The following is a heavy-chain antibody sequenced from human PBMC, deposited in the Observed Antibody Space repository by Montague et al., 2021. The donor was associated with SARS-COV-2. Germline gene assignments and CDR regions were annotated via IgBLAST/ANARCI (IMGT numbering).Heavy chain of an antibody. Sequence: SETLSLTCTVSSDSINSYYWCWIRQPPGKGLEWIGSIYYSESTYYNPSLKSRVTISVDTSKNQFSLKLSSVTAADTAVYYCAIEVGAMVYYSGMDVWGQGTTVTVSS. V-gene: IGHV4-39*01. CDR3: AIEVGAMVYYSGMDV. D-gene: IGHD1-26*01. CDR2: IYYSEST. J-gene: IGHJ6*02. CDR1: SDSINSYY.